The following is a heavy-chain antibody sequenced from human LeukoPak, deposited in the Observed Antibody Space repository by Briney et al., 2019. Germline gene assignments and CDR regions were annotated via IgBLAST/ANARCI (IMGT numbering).Heavy chain of an antibody. J-gene: IGHJ4*02. CDR1: AFTFSSYS. Sequence: PGGSLRLSCAGSAFTFSSYSMNWVRQAPGKGLEWVSSISGNSSDIYYADSVKGRFTISRDNAKNSVYLQMKSLRVEDTAVYYCARRGYHDYSGFDYWGQGTLVTVSS. CDR3: ARRGYHDYSGFDY. V-gene: IGHV3-21*01. D-gene: IGHD3-16*01. CDR2: ISGNSSDI.